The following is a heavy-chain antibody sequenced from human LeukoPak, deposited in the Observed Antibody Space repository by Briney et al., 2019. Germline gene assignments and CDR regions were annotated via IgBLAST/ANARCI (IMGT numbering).Heavy chain of an antibody. D-gene: IGHD3-10*01. Sequence: KTSETLSLTCAVYGGSFSGYYWSWIRQPAGKGLEWIGRIYTSGSTNYNPSLKSRVTMSVDTSKNQFSLKLSSVTAADTAVYYCASQYYYGSENWFDPWGQGTLVTVSS. CDR2: IYTSGST. CDR1: GGSFSGYY. J-gene: IGHJ5*02. V-gene: IGHV4-59*10. CDR3: ASQYYYGSENWFDP.